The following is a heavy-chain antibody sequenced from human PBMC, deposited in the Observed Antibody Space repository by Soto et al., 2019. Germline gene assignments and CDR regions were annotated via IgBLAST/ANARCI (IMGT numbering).Heavy chain of an antibody. CDR1: GGSVSSGSYY. J-gene: IGHJ4*02. CDR2: IYYSGST. CDR3: ARGRGAAAENY. Sequence: PSETRSRTWTVSGGSVSSGSYYWSWIRQPPGKGLEWIGYIYYSGSTNYNPSLKSRVTISVDTSKNQFSLKLSSVTAADTAVYYCARGRGAAAENYWGQGTLVTVSS. D-gene: IGHD6-13*01. V-gene: IGHV4-61*01.